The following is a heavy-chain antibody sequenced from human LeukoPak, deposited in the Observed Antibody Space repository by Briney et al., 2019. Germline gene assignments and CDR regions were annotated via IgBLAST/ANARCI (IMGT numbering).Heavy chain of an antibody. V-gene: IGHV3-33*01. Sequence: GRSLRLSCAASGFTFSSYGMHWVRQAPGKGLEWVAVIWYDGSNKYYADSVKGRFTISRDNSKNTLYLQMNSLRAEDTAVYYCARALSGNYFDSWGKGPLFPVS. CDR2: IWYDGSNK. CDR3: ARALSGNYFDS. D-gene: IGHD2-15*01. CDR1: GFTFSSYG. J-gene: IGHJ4*02.